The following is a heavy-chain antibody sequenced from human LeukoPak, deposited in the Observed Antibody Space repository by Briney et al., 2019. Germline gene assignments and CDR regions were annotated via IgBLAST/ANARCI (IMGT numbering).Heavy chain of an antibody. CDR3: ARGRYYLDNSGYSSFYY. J-gene: IGHJ4*02. CDR2: IKQDGSEK. CDR1: GFTFSSYW. Sequence: PGGSLRLSCAASGFTFSSYWMSWVRQAPGKGLEWVANIKQDGSEKYYVDSVKGRFTISRGNAENSVFLQMNSLRAEDTAVFYCARGRYYLDNSGYSSFYYWGQGILVTVSS. V-gene: IGHV3-7*01. D-gene: IGHD3-22*01.